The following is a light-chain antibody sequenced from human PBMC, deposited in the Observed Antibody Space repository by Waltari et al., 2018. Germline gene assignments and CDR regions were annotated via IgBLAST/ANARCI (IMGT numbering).Light chain of an antibody. CDR2: GAS. Sequence: DIQMTQSPSTLSASVGDTVIISCRASQSITTSLAWYQQKPGKAPDVLIYGASNLESGVPSRFSGSGSGTEFTLTISSLQPGDFATYYCQQYHGDSPTFGQGTRVEIK. CDR1: QSITTS. V-gene: IGKV1-5*03. CDR3: QQYHGDSPT. J-gene: IGKJ1*01.